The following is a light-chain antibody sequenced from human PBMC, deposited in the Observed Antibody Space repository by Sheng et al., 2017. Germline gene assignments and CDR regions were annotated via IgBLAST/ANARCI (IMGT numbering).Light chain of an antibody. CDR2: GAS. J-gene: IGKJ3*01. V-gene: IGKV3-20*01. CDR3: QQSYSTPFT. CDR1: QSVSSSY. Sequence: EIVLTQSPGTLSLSPGERATLSCRASQSVSSSYLAWYQQKPGQPPRLLIYGASSRATGIPDRFSGSGSGTDFTLTTSSLQPEDFATYFCQQSYSTPFTFGPGTKVDIK.